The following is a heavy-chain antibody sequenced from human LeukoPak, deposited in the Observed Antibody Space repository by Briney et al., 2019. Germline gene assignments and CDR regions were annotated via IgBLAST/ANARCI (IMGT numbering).Heavy chain of an antibody. J-gene: IGHJ4*02. Sequence: PSETLSLTCTVSGDSISSSSYFWGWIRQPPGKELEWIGHIHFSGNTYYIPSLKSRLTMSVDTSKNQFSLNLSSVTAADAAVYYCATRRDGYTYFDYWGQGTLVSVSS. V-gene: IGHV4-39*01. CDR2: IHFSGNT. CDR3: ATRRDGYTYFDY. D-gene: IGHD5-24*01. CDR1: GDSISSSSYF.